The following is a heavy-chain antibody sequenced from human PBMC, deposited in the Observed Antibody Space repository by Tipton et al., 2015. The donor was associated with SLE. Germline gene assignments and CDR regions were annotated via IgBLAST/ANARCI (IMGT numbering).Heavy chain of an antibody. CDR1: GYSISSGYY. J-gene: IGHJ2*01. V-gene: IGHV4-38-2*01. CDR2: IYYSGST. Sequence: TLSLTCAVSGYSISSGYYWGWIRQPPGKGLEWIGSIYYSGSTYYNPSLKSRVTISVDTSKNQFSLKLSSVTAADTAVYYCASVLRGDYWYFDLWGRGTLVTVSS. CDR3: ASVLRGDYWYFDL. D-gene: IGHD3-3*01.